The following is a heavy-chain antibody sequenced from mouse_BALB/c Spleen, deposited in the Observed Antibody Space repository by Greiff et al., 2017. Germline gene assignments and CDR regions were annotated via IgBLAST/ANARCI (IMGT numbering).Heavy chain of an antibody. CDR3: TREDYRYFLFDY. CDR1: GYTFTSYW. Sequence: LQQPGSELVRPGASVKLSCKASGYTFTSYWMHWVKQRHGHGLEWIGNIYPGSGSTNYDEKFKSKGTLTVDTSSSTAYMHLSSLTSEDSAVYCCTREDYRYFLFDYWGQGTTVTVSA. J-gene: IGHJ2*01. CDR2: IYPGSGST. D-gene: IGHD2-14*01. V-gene: IGHV1S22*01.